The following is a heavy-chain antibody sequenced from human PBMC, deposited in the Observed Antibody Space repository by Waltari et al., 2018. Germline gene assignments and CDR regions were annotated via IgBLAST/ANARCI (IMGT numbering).Heavy chain of an antibody. D-gene: IGHD3-3*01. Sequence: QAQLEQSGAEVKKPGASVKVSCKASGYGFSADYMHWVRKAPGQGLEWMGWVNAHSGDTKYAQKFQGIVNMTRDTSISTAFMELTNLRSDDTAIYYCASGRFLEWLLEYTWFDPWGQGTLVTVSS. V-gene: IGHV1-2*02. CDR2: VNAHSGDT. CDR3: ASGRFLEWLLEYTWFDP. CDR1: GYGFSADY. J-gene: IGHJ5*02.